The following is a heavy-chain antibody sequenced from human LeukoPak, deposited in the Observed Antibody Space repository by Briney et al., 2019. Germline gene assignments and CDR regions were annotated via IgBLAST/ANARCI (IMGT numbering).Heavy chain of an antibody. V-gene: IGHV3-23*01. CDR3: ARVVPPTDFGSGSYFWDPYDFDY. J-gene: IGHJ4*02. Sequence: PGGSLRLSCAASGFTFSSYWMHWVRQAPGKGLEWVSAISGSGGSTYYADSVKGRFTISRDNSKNTLYLQMDSLRADDTAVYYCARVVPPTDFGSGSYFWDPYDFDYWGQGTLVTVSS. CDR2: ISGSGGST. CDR1: GFTFSSYW. D-gene: IGHD3-10*01.